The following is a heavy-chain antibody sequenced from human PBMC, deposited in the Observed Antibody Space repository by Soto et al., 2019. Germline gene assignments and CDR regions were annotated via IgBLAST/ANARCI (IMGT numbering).Heavy chain of an antibody. CDR2: IYSSGGT. J-gene: IGHJ4*02. D-gene: IGHD5-12*01. Sequence: QVQLQESGPGLVKPSETLSLTCTVSGGSVSSGSYYWSWIRQPPGKGLEWIGYIYSSGGTSYNPSLKSRVTMSVDTSKNQFSLKLSSVTAADTAVYYCARDGDGYNYWGQGTLVTVSS. CDR1: GGSVSSGSYY. CDR3: ARDGDGYNY. V-gene: IGHV4-61*01.